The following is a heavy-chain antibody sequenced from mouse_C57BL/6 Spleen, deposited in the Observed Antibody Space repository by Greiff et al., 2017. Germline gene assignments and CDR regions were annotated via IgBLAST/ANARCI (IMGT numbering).Heavy chain of an antibody. D-gene: IGHD2-3*01. Sequence: QVQLQQPGAELVKPGASVKLSCKASGYTFTSYWMHWVKQRPGRGLEWIGRIDPNSGGTKYNEKFKSKATLTVDKPSSTAYMQVSSLTSEDSAVYYCAREDGYPAWFAYWGQGTLVTVSA. CDR2: IDPNSGGT. CDR1: GYTFTSYW. J-gene: IGHJ3*01. CDR3: AREDGYPAWFAY. V-gene: IGHV1-72*01.